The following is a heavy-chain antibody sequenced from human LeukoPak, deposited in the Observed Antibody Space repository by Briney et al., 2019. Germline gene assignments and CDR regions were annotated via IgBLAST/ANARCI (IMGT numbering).Heavy chain of an antibody. Sequence: GGSLRLSCEVSGITVSDKYMSWVRQAPGKGLECVSLIYGGGDTYYADSVKGRFTISRHNSKNTLYLQMNSLRTEDTAVYYCASGSRFDYWGQGTLVTVSS. CDR1: GITVSDKY. CDR2: IYGGGDT. J-gene: IGHJ4*02. CDR3: ASGSRFDY. V-gene: IGHV3-53*04. D-gene: IGHD5/OR15-5a*01.